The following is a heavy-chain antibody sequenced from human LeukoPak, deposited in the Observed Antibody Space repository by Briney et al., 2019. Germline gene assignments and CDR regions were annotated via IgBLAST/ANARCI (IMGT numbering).Heavy chain of an antibody. CDR3: ARGLYSRFLEPHYFDY. J-gene: IGHJ4*02. V-gene: IGHV3-74*01. Sequence: GGSLRLSCAASGFTFSAYWMHWVRHVPGKGLVWVSRINNDGTATFFADSVKGRFTISRDNAKNTLYLQMDSLRAEDTAVYYCARGLYSRFLEPHYFDYWGQGTLVTVSS. CDR1: GFTFSAYW. D-gene: IGHD3-3*01. CDR2: INNDGTAT.